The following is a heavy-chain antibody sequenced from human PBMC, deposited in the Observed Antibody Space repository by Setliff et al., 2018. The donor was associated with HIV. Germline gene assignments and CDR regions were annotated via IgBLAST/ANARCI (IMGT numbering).Heavy chain of an antibody. CDR3: SRLADGGYDFRGYFDL. V-gene: IGHV4-39*01. D-gene: IGHD5-12*01. J-gene: IGHJ2*01. CDR1: GGSIGSTSFY. CDR2: IYYTGSA. Sequence: SETLSLTCIVSGGSIGSTSFYGGWIRQPPGKGLECIGTIYYTGSASYNPSLKSRVSMSVDTSKNQFSLKLTSVTAADTAVYHCSRLADGGYDFRGYFDLWGRGTLVTVSS.